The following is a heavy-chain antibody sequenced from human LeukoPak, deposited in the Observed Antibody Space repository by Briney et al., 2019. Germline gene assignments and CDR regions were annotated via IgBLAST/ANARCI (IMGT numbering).Heavy chain of an antibody. CDR2: INPSGGST. J-gene: IGHJ4*02. CDR3: ARDGVTTNFDY. D-gene: IGHD4-17*01. Sequence: ASVKVSCKASGYTFTSYYMHWVRQAPGQGLEWMGIINPSGGSTSYAQKFQGRVTMTTDTSTSTAYMELRSLRSDDTAVYYCARDGVTTNFDYWGQGTLVTVSS. CDR1: GYTFTSYY. V-gene: IGHV1-46*01.